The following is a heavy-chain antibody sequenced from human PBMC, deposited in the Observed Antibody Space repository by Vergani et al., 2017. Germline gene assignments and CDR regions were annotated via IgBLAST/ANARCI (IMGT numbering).Heavy chain of an antibody. J-gene: IGHJ6*03. D-gene: IGHD2-2*01. CDR2: INPSGGST. CDR3: ARDGAEGYCSSTSCFSGAYYYYYMDV. CDR1: GYTFTSYY. V-gene: IGHV1-46*01. Sequence: VQLVQSGAEVRKPGASVTVSCTASGYTFTSYYMHWVRQAPGQGLEWMGIINPSGGSTSYAQKFQGRVTMTRDTSTSTVYMELSSLRSEDTAVYYCARDGAEGYCSSTSCFSGAYYYYYMDVWGKGTTVTVSS.